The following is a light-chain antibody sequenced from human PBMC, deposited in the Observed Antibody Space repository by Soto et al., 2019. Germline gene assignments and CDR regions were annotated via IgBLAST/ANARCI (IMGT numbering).Light chain of an antibody. CDR3: QQYNNGPFT. V-gene: IGKV3D-15*01. J-gene: IGKJ3*01. CDR1: QSVSSN. CDR2: GAS. Sequence: EIVMTQSPATLSVSPGERATLSCRASQSVSSNLAWYQQKPGQVPRLLIYGASTRATGIPARFSGSGSGTEFTLTISSLQSEDFAVYYCQQYNNGPFTFGTGNTFDIK.